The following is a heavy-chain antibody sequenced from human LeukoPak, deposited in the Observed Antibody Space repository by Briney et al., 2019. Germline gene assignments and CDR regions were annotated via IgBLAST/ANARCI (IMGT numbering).Heavy chain of an antibody. V-gene: IGHV3-21*01. Sequence: GGSLRLSCAASGFTFSSYSMNWVRQAPGKGLEWVSSISSGSSYIYYADSVKGRFTISRDNAKNSLYLQMNSLRAEDTAVYYCAIDIVVVPAAIQAYWGQGTLVTVSS. CDR3: AIDIVVVPAAIQAY. CDR1: GFTFSSYS. CDR2: ISSGSSYI. J-gene: IGHJ4*02. D-gene: IGHD2-2*02.